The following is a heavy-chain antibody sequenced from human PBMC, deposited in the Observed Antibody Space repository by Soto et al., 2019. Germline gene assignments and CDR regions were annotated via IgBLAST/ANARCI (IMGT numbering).Heavy chain of an antibody. CDR3: ATGGGWLHNSYIRGLYFDY. Sequence: SETLSLTCTVSGGSPSGSYCSWIRKSPGKSLEWIASISYTGSTTHNPSLKSRVTLSVDTSKNQFSLSLTSVTPADTAAYYCATGGGWLHNSYIRGLYFDYWGQGVLVTVSS. CDR1: GGSPSGSY. J-gene: IGHJ4*02. CDR2: ISYTGST. V-gene: IGHV4-59*01. D-gene: IGHD3-3*02.